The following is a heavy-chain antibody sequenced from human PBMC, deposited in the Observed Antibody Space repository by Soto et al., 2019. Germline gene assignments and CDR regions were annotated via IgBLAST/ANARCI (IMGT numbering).Heavy chain of an antibody. V-gene: IGHV1-18*01. CDR3: ARKGTGAPVDS. CDR2: ISANDGNT. CDR1: GYTFRIYG. D-gene: IGHD1-1*01. Sequence: QVQLVQSGAEVKKPGASVKVSCKASGYTFRIYGITWVRQAPGQGLEWMGWISANDGNTHYAQKFQGRVTLTTDTFTSTVYMEVRSLSSDDTAGYYCARKGTGAPVDSWGQGTLVTVSS. J-gene: IGHJ4*02.